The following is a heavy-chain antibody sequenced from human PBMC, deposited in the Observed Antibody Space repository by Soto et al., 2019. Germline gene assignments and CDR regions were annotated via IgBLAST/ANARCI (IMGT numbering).Heavy chain of an antibody. Sequence: QVQLVESGGGVVQPGRSLRLSCAASGFTFSSYAMHWVRQAPGKGLEWVAVISYDGSNKYYADSVKGRFTISRDNSKNTLYLQMNSLRAEDTAVYYCARRCPHIQLWLRASGNCYDYWGQGTLVTVSS. CDR1: GFTFSSYA. J-gene: IGHJ4*02. V-gene: IGHV3-30-3*01. CDR2: ISYDGSNK. D-gene: IGHD5-18*01. CDR3: ARRCPHIQLWLRASGNCYDY.